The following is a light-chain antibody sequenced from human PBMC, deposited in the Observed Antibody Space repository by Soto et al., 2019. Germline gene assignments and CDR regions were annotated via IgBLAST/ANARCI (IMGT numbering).Light chain of an antibody. CDR3: AAWDDSLNGYV. Sequence: QAVVTQPTSASGTPGQRVTISCSGSSSNIGSNTVNWYQQLPGTAPKLLIHANNQRPSGVPDRFSGSKSGTSASLAISWLHSEEADYYCAAWDDSLNGYVFGTGTKLTVL. J-gene: IGLJ1*01. CDR1: SSNIGSNT. CDR2: ANN. V-gene: IGLV1-44*01.